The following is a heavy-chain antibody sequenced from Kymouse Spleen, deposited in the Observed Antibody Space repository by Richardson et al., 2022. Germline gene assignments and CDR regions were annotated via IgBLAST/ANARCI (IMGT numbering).Heavy chain of an antibody. D-gene: IGHD1-26*01. Sequence: EVQLVESGGGLVQPGGSLRLSCAASGFTFSSYDMHWVRQATGKGLEWVSAIGTAGDTYYPGSVKGRFTISRENAKNSLYLQMNSLRAGDTAVYYCAREGSGSSFDYWGQGTLVTVSS. CDR3: AREGSGSSFDY. J-gene: IGHJ4*02. V-gene: IGHV3-13*01. CDR2: IGTAGDT. CDR1: GFTFSSYD.